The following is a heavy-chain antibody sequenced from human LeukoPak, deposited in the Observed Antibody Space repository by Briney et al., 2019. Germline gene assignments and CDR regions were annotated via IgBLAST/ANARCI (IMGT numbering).Heavy chain of an antibody. J-gene: IGHJ6*03. CDR2: ISSSSYI. Sequence: PGGSLRLSCAASGFTFSSYSMNWVRQAPGKGLKWVSSISSSSYIYYADSVKGRFTISRDNAKNSLYLQMNSLRAEDTAVYYCARLSAYYYGSFFYYYMDVWGKGTTVTVSS. CDR3: ARLSAYYYGSFFYYYMDV. V-gene: IGHV3-21*01. D-gene: IGHD3-10*01. CDR1: GFTFSSYS.